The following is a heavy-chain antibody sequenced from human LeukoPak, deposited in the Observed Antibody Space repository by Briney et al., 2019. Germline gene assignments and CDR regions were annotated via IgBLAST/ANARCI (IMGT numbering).Heavy chain of an antibody. CDR1: GFTVSSNY. V-gene: IGHV3-23*01. J-gene: IGHJ4*02. CDR2: ISGSGGST. D-gene: IGHD2-2*01. Sequence: PGGSLRLSCAASGFTVSSNYMSWVRQAPGKGLEWVSAISGSGGSTYYADSVKGRFTISRDNSKNTLYLQMNSLRAEDTAVYYCAKEQYCSSTSCKTDLFDYWGQGTLVTVSS. CDR3: AKEQYCSSTSCKTDLFDY.